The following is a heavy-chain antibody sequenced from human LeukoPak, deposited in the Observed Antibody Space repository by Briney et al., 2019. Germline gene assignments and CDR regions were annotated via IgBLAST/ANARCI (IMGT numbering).Heavy chain of an antibody. Sequence: GGSLRLSCAASGFTFSSYAMSWVRQAPGKGLEWVSAISGSGGSTYYADSVKGRFTISRDNSKNTLYLQMNSLRAEDTAVYYCAKSPLLLRYFDWYFDYWGQGTLVTVSS. CDR1: GFTFSSYA. D-gene: IGHD3-9*01. CDR2: ISGSGGST. CDR3: AKSPLLLRYFDWYFDY. J-gene: IGHJ4*02. V-gene: IGHV3-23*01.